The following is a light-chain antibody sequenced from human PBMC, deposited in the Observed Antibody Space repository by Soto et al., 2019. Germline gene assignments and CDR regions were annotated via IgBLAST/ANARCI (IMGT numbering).Light chain of an antibody. CDR2: GAS. Sequence: EIVLTQSPDTLSLSPGESATLSCRASQSVISSYLAWYQHKAGQAPRLLIYGASSRATGIPDRFSGSGSGTEFTLTISSLQSEDCAIYYCQQRSNWPSITFGQGTRLEIK. CDR1: QSVISSY. CDR3: QQRSNWPSIT. J-gene: IGKJ5*01. V-gene: IGKV3D-20*02.